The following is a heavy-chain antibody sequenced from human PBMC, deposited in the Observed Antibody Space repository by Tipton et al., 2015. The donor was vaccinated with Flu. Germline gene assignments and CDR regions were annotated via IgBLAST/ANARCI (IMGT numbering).Heavy chain of an antibody. CDR1: GGSFSGYY. Sequence: TLSLTCAVYGGSFSGYYWSWIRQPPGKGLEWIGSIYYSGSTYYNPSLKSRVTISVDTSKNQFSLKLSSVTAADTAVYYCARDILLGAAVYNWFDPWGQGTLVTVSS. CDR2: IYYSGST. J-gene: IGHJ5*02. D-gene: IGHD6-13*01. V-gene: IGHV4-34*01. CDR3: ARDILLGAAVYNWFDP.